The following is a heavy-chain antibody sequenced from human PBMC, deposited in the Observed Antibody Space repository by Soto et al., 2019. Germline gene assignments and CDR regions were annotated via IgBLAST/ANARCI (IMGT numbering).Heavy chain of an antibody. D-gene: IGHD5-12*01. Sequence: PGESLKISCKGPGYSFTSYWIGWVRQMPGKGLEWMGIIYPGDSDTRYSPSFQGQVTISADKSISTAYLQWSSLKASDTAMYYCARQGRQMATIEFYFDYWGQGTLVTVSS. CDR3: ARQGRQMATIEFYFDY. V-gene: IGHV5-51*01. J-gene: IGHJ4*02. CDR1: GYSFTSYW. CDR2: IYPGDSDT.